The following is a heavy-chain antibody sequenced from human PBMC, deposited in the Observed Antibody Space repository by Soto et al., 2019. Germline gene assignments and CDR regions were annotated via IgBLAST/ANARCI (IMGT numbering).Heavy chain of an antibody. CDR2: ISGSGGST. V-gene: IGHV3-23*01. D-gene: IGHD3-22*01. J-gene: IGHJ4*02. CDR1: GFTFSSYA. CDR3: AKEVGVTMIVVVSYFDY. Sequence: GGSLRLSCAASGFTFSSYAMSWVRQSPGKGLEWVSAISGSGGSTYYADSVKGRFTISRDNSKNTLYLQMNSLRAEDTAVYYCAKEVGVTMIVVVSYFDYWGQGTLVTVSS.